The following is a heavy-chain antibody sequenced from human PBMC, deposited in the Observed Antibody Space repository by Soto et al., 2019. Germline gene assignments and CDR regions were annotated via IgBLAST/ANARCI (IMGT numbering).Heavy chain of an antibody. J-gene: IGHJ6*03. CDR1: GGTCSSYG. CDR3: ARFKDYYYSLDV. CDR2: IWYDGSNK. Sequence: PGGSLRLSCGASGGTCSSYGRHWVRQAPGKGLEWVAVIWYDGSNKYYADSVKGRFTISRDNSKNTLYLQMNSLRAEDTAVYYCARFKDYYYSLDVCGTGTTVTASS. V-gene: IGHV3-33*01.